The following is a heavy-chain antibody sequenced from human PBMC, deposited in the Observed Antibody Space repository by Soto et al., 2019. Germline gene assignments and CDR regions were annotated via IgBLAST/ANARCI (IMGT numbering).Heavy chain of an antibody. V-gene: IGHV3-30-3*01. CDR2: ISYDGSNK. J-gene: IGHJ3*02. CDR3: ARDRRDYGDYDDAFDI. D-gene: IGHD4-17*01. Sequence: QVQLVESGGGVVQPGRSLRLSCAASGFTFSSYAMHWVRQAPGKGLEWVAVISYDGSNKYYADSVKGRFTISRDNSKNTLYRQMNSLRAEDTAVYYCARDRRDYGDYDDAFDIWGQGTMVTVSS. CDR1: GFTFSSYA.